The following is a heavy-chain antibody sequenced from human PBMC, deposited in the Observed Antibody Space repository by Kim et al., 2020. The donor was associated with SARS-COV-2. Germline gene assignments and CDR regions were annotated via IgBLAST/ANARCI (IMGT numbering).Heavy chain of an antibody. V-gene: IGHV3-23*01. D-gene: IGHD2-2*01. CDR1: GFTFSSYA. CDR3: AKDKPSPNLSKGEKIVVVPAASGNDAFDI. CDR2: ISGSGGST. J-gene: IGHJ3*02. Sequence: GGSLRLSCAASGFTFSSYAMSWVRQAPGKGLEWVSAISGSGGSTYYADSVKGRFTISRDNSKNTLYLQMNSLRAEDTAVYYCAKDKPSPNLSKGEKIVVVPAASGNDAFDIWGQGTMVTVSS.